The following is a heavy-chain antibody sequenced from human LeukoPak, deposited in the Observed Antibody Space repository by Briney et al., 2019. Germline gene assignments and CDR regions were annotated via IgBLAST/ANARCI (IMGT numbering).Heavy chain of an antibody. Sequence: PGESLQISCQGSGSTFTTYWIAWVRQLPGKGLAWMGIIYPGDSDPRYSPSFQGQVTISADKAIRTAYLQWSSLKASDSAIYYCVRHGLGSSWFGFDYWGQGTLVTVSS. D-gene: IGHD6-13*01. J-gene: IGHJ4*02. CDR3: VRHGLGSSWFGFDY. CDR1: GSTFTTYW. CDR2: IYPGDSDP. V-gene: IGHV5-51*01.